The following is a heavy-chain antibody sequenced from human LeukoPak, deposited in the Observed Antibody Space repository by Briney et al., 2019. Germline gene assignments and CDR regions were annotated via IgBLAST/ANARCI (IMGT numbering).Heavy chain of an antibody. CDR3: VKGPRPDITVAHTVEN. CDR1: GFIFRNYA. J-gene: IGHJ4*02. CDR2: ISSRGDST. V-gene: IGHV3-23*01. D-gene: IGHD6-19*01. Sequence: GGSLRLSCAASGFIFRNYAMSWVRQVPGRGLEWVSTISSRGDSTYVADSVKGRFTISRDNSKNSLYLQMNTVRAEDTAVYYCVKGPRPDITVAHTVENWGQGTLVTVSS.